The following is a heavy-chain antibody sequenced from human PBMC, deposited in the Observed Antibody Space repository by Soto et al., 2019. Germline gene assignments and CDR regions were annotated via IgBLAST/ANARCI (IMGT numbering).Heavy chain of an antibody. Sequence: GGSLRLSCAASGFTFSSYGMHWVRQAPGKGLEWVAVIWYDGSNKYYADSVKGRFTISRDNSKNTLYLQMNSLRAEDTAVYYCARPDRDSIAVAVSWGQGTLVTVSS. CDR2: IWYDGSNK. CDR1: GFTFSSYG. V-gene: IGHV3-33*01. J-gene: IGHJ5*02. CDR3: ARPDRDSIAVAVS. D-gene: IGHD6-19*01.